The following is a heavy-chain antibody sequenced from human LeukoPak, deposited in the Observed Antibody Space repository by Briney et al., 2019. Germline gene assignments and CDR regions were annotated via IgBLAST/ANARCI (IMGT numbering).Heavy chain of an antibody. J-gene: IGHJ4*02. D-gene: IGHD2-15*01. Sequence: PGRSLRLSCAASGFTFSSYAMHWVRQAPGKGLEWVSVISYDGSNKYYADSVKGRFTISRDNSKNTLYLQINSLRAEDTAVYYCARDAQGWLMSIGYYYFDYWGQGTLVTASS. CDR3: ARDAQGWLMSIGYYYFDY. CDR1: GFTFSSYA. V-gene: IGHV3-30-3*01. CDR2: ISYDGSNK.